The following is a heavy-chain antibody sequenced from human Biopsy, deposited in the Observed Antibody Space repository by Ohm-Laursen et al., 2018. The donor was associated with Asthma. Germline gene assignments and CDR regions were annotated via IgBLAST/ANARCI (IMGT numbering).Heavy chain of an antibody. CDR3: ARGYSGSDRIVYYYSGLEV. CDR2: INPNSGDT. D-gene: IGHD5-12*01. CDR1: GYTFTGYY. V-gene: IGHV1-2*04. J-gene: IGHJ6*02. Sequence: EASVKVSCKASGYTFTGYYMHWVRQAPGQGLEWMGWINPNSGDTNYAQKFQGWVTMTRDTSISTAYMELSSLSSEDTAVYYCARGYSGSDRIVYYYSGLEVWGQGTTVTVSS.